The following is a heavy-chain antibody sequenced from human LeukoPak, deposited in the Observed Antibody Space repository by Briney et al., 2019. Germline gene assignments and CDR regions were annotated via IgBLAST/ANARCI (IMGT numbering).Heavy chain of an antibody. CDR1: GVTFSSYS. CDR3: AKEPRYCSSTSCYIYYYYGMDV. D-gene: IGHD2-2*02. V-gene: IGHV3-48*01. J-gene: IGHJ6*02. Sequence: GGSLRLSCAASGVTFSSYSMNLVRQAPGKGLEWVSYISSSSSTIYYADSVKGRFTISRDNAKNSLYLQMNSLRAEDTAVYYCAKEPRYCSSTSCYIYYYYGMDVWGQGTTVTVSS. CDR2: ISSSSSTI.